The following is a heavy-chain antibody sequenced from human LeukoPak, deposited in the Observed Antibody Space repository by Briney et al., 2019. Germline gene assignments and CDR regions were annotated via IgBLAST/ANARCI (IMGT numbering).Heavy chain of an antibody. D-gene: IGHD3-22*01. Sequence: SETLSLTCTVSGGSISSYYWSWIRQPPGKGLEWIGYIYYSGSTNYNPSLKSRVTISVDTSKNQFSLKLSSVTAADTAVYYCARGHHYYDSSGPGGDYYYGMDVWGQGTTVTVSS. CDR1: GGSISSYY. J-gene: IGHJ6*02. CDR3: ARGHHYYDSSGPGGDYYYGMDV. CDR2: IYYSGST. V-gene: IGHV4-59*01.